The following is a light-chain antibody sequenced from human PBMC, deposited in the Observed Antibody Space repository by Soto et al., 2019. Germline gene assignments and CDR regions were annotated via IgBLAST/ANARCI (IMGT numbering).Light chain of an antibody. CDR3: QQRSNLPRT. CDR1: QSVSSY. CDR2: DAS. V-gene: IGKV3-11*01. Sequence: GLKQSPGALSLKQGERATLSCRASQSVSSYLAWYQQKPGQAPRLLIYDASNRATGIAARFSGSGSGTDFTLTISSLEPEDFAVYYCQQRSNLPRTFGQGTNVDIK. J-gene: IGKJ1*01.